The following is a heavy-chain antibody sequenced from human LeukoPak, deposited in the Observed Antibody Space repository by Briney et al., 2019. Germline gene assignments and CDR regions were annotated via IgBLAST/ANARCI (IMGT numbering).Heavy chain of an antibody. CDR3: ARDSHYYYGSGSYCGEFDP. Sequence: SETLSLTCTVSGGSISSSSFYWIWIRQSRGKGLEWVGSIYYSGNTYYNPSLKSRVTISVDTSENQFSLKLSSVTAADTAVYYCARDSHYYYGSGSYCGEFDPWGQGTLVTVSS. V-gene: IGHV4-39*07. CDR2: IYYSGNT. J-gene: IGHJ5*02. CDR1: GGSISSSSFY. D-gene: IGHD3-10*01.